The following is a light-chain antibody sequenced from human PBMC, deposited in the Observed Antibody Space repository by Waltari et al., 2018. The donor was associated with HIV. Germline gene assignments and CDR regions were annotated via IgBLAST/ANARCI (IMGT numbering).Light chain of an antibody. J-gene: IGLJ3*02. CDR1: SSNIGSNY. V-gene: IGLV1-47*01. CDR2: RNN. CDR3: ATWDDSLSGLWV. Sequence: QSVLTQPPSASGTPGQRVTISCSGSSSNIGSNYVYWYQQLPGTAPKLLIYRNNQRPSGVPDRFSGSKSGTSASRAISGLRSEDEADYYCATWDDSLSGLWVFGGGTKLTVL.